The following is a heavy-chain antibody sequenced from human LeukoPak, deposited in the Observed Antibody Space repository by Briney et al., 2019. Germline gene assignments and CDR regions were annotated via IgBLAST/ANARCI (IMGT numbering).Heavy chain of an antibody. V-gene: IGHV1-2*02. CDR3: ARDGYGYSGYAY. D-gene: IGHD5-12*01. J-gene: IGHJ4*02. CDR2: INPNSGGT. Sequence: ASVKVSCKASGYTFTGYYMHWVRHAPGQGLEWMGWINPNSGGTNYAQKFQGRVTMTRDTSISTAYMELSRLRSDDTAVYYCARDGYGYSGYAYWGQGTLVTVSS. CDR1: GYTFTGYY.